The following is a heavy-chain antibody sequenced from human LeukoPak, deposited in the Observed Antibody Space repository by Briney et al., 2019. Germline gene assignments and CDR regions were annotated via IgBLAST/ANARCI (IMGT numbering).Heavy chain of an antibody. V-gene: IGHV4-61*01. D-gene: IGHD3-3*01. Sequence: SETLSLTCSVSGGSISGRRYYWSWIRQPPGKGLEWIGYIYYSGSTNYNPSLKSRVTISVDTSKNQFSLKLSSVTAADTAVYYCARSHLEQYYDFWSGYYSAAGYFDYWGQGTLVTVSS. CDR2: IYYSGST. CDR3: ARSHLEQYYDFWSGYYSAAGYFDY. J-gene: IGHJ4*02. CDR1: GGSISGRRYY.